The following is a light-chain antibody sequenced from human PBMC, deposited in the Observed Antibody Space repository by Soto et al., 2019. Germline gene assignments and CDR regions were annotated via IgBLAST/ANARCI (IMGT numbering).Light chain of an antibody. J-gene: IGKJ1*01. CDR3: QQYGSSPWT. Sequence: EIVLTQSPATLSLSPGERATLSCMASQSVSSSYLVWHQQKPGQAPRLLIYAASRRATGIPDRFSGSGSGTDFTLTISRLEPEDFAVYYCQQYGSSPWTFGQGTKVDI. CDR2: AAS. CDR1: QSVSSSY. V-gene: IGKV3-20*01.